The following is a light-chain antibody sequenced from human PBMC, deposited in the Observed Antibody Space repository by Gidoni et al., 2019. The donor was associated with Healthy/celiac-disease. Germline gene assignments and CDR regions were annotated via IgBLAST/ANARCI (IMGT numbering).Light chain of an antibody. CDR3: SAYTSSSTRV. CDR1: SSDVGGYNY. CDR2: EVS. V-gene: IGLV2-14*01. J-gene: IGLJ2*01. Sequence: QSALTQPAPVSGSTGQSITISCTGTSSDVGGYNYLSWYQQHPGKAPKLMIYEVSNRPSGVSNRFSGSKSGNTASLTISGLQAEDEADYYCSAYTSSSTRVFGGGTKLTVL.